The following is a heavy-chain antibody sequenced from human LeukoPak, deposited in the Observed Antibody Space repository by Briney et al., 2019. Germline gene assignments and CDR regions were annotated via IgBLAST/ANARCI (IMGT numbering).Heavy chain of an antibody. Sequence: PGGSLRLSCAASGFTFSSYAMSWVRQAPGKGLEWVSTIIGSGVNTHYADSVKGRFAISRDNSKNTSYLQMNSLRAEDTAMYYCAKADIVVVVAATCFDYWGQGTLVTVSS. CDR2: IIGSGVNT. D-gene: IGHD2-15*01. V-gene: IGHV3-23*01. J-gene: IGHJ4*02. CDR1: GFTFSSYA. CDR3: AKADIVVVVAATCFDY.